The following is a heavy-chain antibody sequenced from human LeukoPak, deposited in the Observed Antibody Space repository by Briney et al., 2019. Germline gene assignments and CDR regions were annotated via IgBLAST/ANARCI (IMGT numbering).Heavy chain of an antibody. D-gene: IGHD2-2*01. J-gene: IGHJ4*02. Sequence: GGSLRLSCAASGFTFSESHMHWVRQASGKGLEWVGHIRNNYATAYAASVKGRFTISRDDSKNTAYLQMNSLKTEDTAVYYCARQTNSCHDYWGQGTLDTVSS. CDR3: ARQTNSCHDY. CDR2: IRNNYAT. CDR1: GFTFSESH. V-gene: IGHV3-73*01.